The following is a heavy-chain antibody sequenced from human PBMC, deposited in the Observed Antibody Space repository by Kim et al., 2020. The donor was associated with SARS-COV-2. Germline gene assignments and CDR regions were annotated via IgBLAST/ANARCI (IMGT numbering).Heavy chain of an antibody. Sequence: GGSLRLSCAASGFTFSSYWMSWVRQAPGKGLEWVANIKQDGSEKYYVDSVKGRFTISRDNAKNSLYLQMNSLRAEDTAVYYCARECLSCHSPYYYDSSGYYTPDYWGQGTLVTVSS. CDR3: ARECLSCHSPYYYDSSGYYTPDY. D-gene: IGHD3-22*01. J-gene: IGHJ4*02. CDR1: GFTFSSYW. V-gene: IGHV3-7*01. CDR2: IKQDGSEK.